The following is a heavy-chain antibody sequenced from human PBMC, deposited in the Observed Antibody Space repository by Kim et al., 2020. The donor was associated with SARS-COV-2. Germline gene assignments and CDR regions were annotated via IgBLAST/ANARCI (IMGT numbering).Heavy chain of an antibody. D-gene: IGHD4-4*01. Sequence: GGSLRLSCTASGFTFGDYAMSWFRQAPGKGLEWVGFIRSKAYGGTTEYAASVKGRFTISRDDSKSIAYLQMNSLKTEDTAVYYCTRETLGYDDYSGNSLPPAFDYWGQGTLVTVSS. CDR2: IRSKAYGGTT. CDR3: TRETLGYDDYSGNSLPPAFDY. CDR1: GFTFGDYA. V-gene: IGHV3-49*03. J-gene: IGHJ4*02.